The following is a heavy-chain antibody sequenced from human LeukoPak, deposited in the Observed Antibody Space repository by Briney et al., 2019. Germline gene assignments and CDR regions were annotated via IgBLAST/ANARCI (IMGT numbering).Heavy chain of an antibody. CDR2: IHYSGST. Sequence: SETPSLTCTVSGGSISSYHWIWIRQPPGKGLEWIGYIHYSGSTNYNPSLKSRVTTSVDTSKKQFSLKLRSVTAADTAVYYCARSVSWGLLVRDDAFDIWGQGTMVTVSS. CDR3: ARSVSWGLLVRDDAFDI. J-gene: IGHJ3*02. D-gene: IGHD2-21*01. CDR1: GGSISSYH. V-gene: IGHV4-59*08.